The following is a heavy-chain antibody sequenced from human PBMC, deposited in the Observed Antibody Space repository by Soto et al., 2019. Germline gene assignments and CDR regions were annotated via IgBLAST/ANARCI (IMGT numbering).Heavy chain of an antibody. CDR1: GYTFTGYA. CDR2: INAGNGNT. D-gene: IGHD6-19*01. Sequence: ASVKVSCKASGYTFTGYAMHWVRQAPGQRLEWMGWINAGNGNTKYSQKFQGRVTITRDTSASTAYMVLSSLTSEDTAVYYCARAVAVPADFDYWGQGTLVTSPQ. CDR3: ARAVAVPADFDY. V-gene: IGHV1-3*01. J-gene: IGHJ4*02.